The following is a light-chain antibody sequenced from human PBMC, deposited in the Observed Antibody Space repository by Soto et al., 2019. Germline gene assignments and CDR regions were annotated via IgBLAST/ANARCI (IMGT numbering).Light chain of an antibody. CDR2: EVI. J-gene: IGLJ2*01. V-gene: IGLV2-14*01. CDR1: SSDVGGYDF. CDR3: SSYTSRTSLWL. Sequence: QSALTQPASVSGSPGQSITIPCTGTSSDVGGYDFVSWYQQHPGQAPKLMIYEVIHRPSGVSHRFSGSKSGNTASLTISGLQAEDEAHYYCSSYTSRTSLWLFGGGTKVTVL.